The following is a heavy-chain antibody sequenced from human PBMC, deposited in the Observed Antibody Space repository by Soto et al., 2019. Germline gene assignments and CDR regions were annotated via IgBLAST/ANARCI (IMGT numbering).Heavy chain of an antibody. Sequence: SATLSLTCTVSGGSVSSGSYYWSWIRQPPGKGLEWIGYIYYSGRTKYNPSLKSRVTISVDTSKNQFSLKLSSVNAADTAVYYCARVRSSGDSLGYWGQGTLVTVSS. CDR2: IYYSGRT. CDR3: ARVRSSGDSLGY. CDR1: GGSVSSGSYY. J-gene: IGHJ4*02. V-gene: IGHV4-61*01. D-gene: IGHD3-22*01.